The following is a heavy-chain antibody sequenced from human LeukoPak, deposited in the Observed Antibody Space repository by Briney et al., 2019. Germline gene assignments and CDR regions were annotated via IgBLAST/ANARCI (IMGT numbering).Heavy chain of an antibody. V-gene: IGHV3-30*14. CDR3: AREAATYLDY. Sequence: GGSLRLSCSASGFTFSAYAMHWVRQAPGKGLEWLAVISNDGSRQYYADSVKGRFSIARDNAKNTPYLQMISLTPDDTAVYYCAREAATYLDYWGQGTLVTVSS. CDR1: GFTFSAYA. D-gene: IGHD6-25*01. CDR2: ISNDGSRQ. J-gene: IGHJ4*02.